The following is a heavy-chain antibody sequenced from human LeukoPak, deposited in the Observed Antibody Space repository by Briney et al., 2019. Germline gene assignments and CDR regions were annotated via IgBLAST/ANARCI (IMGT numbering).Heavy chain of an antibody. CDR2: IKQDGSEK. D-gene: IGHD6-13*01. V-gene: IGHV3-7*01. Sequence: GGSLRLSCAASGFTFSSYWMSWVRQAPGKGLEWVANIKQDGSEKYYVDSVKGRFTISRDNAKNSLYLQMNSLRAEDTAVYYCARGGPRGYSSSWYGPNYYYYGMNVWGQGTTVTVSS. CDR3: ARGGPRGYSSSWYGPNYYYYGMNV. J-gene: IGHJ6*02. CDR1: GFTFSSYW.